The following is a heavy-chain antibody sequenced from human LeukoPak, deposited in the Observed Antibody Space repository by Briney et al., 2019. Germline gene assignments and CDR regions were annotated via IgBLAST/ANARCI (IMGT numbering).Heavy chain of an antibody. CDR2: INPSGDVR. V-gene: IGHV1-46*01. D-gene: IGHD1-26*01. CDR1: GYTFGTHW. Sequence: ASVKVSCKASGYTFGTHWMHWVRQAPGQGLEWMGIINPSGDVRLYARKFQGRVTVTRDMSTRTVYMEPSDLRPEDTAVYYCARDFSGEWEQLTGWWFDPWGQGTLVIVSS. CDR3: ARDFSGEWEQLTGWWFDP. J-gene: IGHJ5*02.